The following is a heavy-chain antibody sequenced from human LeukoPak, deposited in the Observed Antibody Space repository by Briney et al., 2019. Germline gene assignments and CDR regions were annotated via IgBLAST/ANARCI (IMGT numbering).Heavy chain of an antibody. V-gene: IGHV4-30-4*01. CDR2: IYYSGST. J-gene: IGHJ3*02. D-gene: IGHD3-16*01. Sequence: SETLSLTSTVSGGSISSGDYYWSWIRQPPGKGLEWIGYIYYSGSTYYNPSLKSRVTISVDTSKNQFSLKLSSVTAADTAVYYCARVGLLRIPQAFDIWGQGTMVTVSS. CDR1: GGSISSGDYY. CDR3: ARVGLLRIPQAFDI.